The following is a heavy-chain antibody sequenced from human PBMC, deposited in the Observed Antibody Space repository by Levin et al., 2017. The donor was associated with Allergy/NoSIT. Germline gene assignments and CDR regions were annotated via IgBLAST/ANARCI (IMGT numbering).Heavy chain of an antibody. Sequence: ASVKVSCKASGYTFTGYYMHWVRQAPGQGLEWMGWINPNSGGTNYAQKFQGRVTMTRDTSISTAYMELSRLRSDDTAVYYCARGGYYYDSSGFYYYYYGMDVWGQGTTVTVSS. J-gene: IGHJ6*02. V-gene: IGHV1-2*02. CDR1: GYTFTGYY. CDR3: ARGGYYYDSSGFYYYYYGMDV. CDR2: INPNSGGT. D-gene: IGHD3-22*01.